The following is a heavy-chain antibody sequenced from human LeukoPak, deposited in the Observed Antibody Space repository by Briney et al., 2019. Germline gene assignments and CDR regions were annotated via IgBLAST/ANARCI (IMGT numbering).Heavy chain of an antibody. D-gene: IGHD6-13*01. CDR3: ARDYSTSSWDN. CDR1: GYTFTIHH. J-gene: IGHJ4*02. Sequence: ASVKVSCKASGYTFTIHHIQWVRQAPGQGLEWMGWINTNSGGTTYSQKSQGRITMTRDPSITTAYTELSSLRSDDTAVYYCARDYSTSSWDNWGQGTLVTVSS. CDR2: INTNSGGT. V-gene: IGHV1-2*02.